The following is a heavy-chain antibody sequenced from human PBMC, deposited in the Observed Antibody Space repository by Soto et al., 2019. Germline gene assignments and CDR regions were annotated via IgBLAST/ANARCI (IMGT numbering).Heavy chain of an antibody. J-gene: IGHJ5*02. Sequence: QVQLVQSGAEVKKPGASVKVSCKASGYTFTSYGISWVRQAPGQVLEWMGWISAYNGNTNYAQKLQGRVTMTTDTSTSTAYMELRSLRSDDTGVYYCARDQGYFWSGYYWGFDNWCDPLGQGTLVTVSS. D-gene: IGHD3-3*01. CDR1: GYTFTSYG. CDR3: ARDQGYFWSGYYWGFDNWCDP. CDR2: ISAYNGNT. V-gene: IGHV1-18*01.